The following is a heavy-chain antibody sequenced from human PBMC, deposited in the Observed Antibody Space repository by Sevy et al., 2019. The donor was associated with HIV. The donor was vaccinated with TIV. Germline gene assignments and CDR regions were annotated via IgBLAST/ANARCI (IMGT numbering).Heavy chain of an antibody. Sequence: ASVKVSCKASGYTFSSYDINWVRQATGQGLEWMGWMNPNSGNTGYAQKFQGRVTMTMNTSISTAYMELGSLRSEDTAGYYCARGGGYEPKGPDYWGQGTLVTVSS. V-gene: IGHV1-8*01. CDR2: MNPNSGNT. J-gene: IGHJ4*02. CDR1: GYTFSSYD. CDR3: ARGGGYEPKGPDY. D-gene: IGHD5-12*01.